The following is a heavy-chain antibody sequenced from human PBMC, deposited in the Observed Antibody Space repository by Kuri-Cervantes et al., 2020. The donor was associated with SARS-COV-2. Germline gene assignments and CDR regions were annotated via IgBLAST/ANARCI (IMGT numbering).Heavy chain of an antibody. CDR3: ARERILPRRAFGYEFDY. CDR2: INAGNGNT. Sequence: ASVKVSCKASGYGFTGYYVHWVRQAPGQRLEWMGWINAGNGNTKYSQKFQGRVTITRDTSASTAYMELSSLRSEDTAVYYCARERILPRRAFGYEFDYWGQGTLVTVSS. CDR1: GYGFTGYY. J-gene: IGHJ4*02. V-gene: IGHV1-3*01. D-gene: IGHD5-12*01.